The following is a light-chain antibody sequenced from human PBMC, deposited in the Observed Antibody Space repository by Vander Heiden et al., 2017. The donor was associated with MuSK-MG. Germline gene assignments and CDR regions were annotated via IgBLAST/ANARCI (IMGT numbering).Light chain of an antibody. Sequence: SYVLTQPPSVSVAPGQTARITCGGNNIGSKSVHWYQQKPGQAPVLVVYDDSYRPSGIPERFSGSNSGNTATLTISRVEAGDEADYYCQVWDSSRIGVFGGGTKLTVL. V-gene: IGLV3-21*02. CDR3: QVWDSSRIGV. CDR2: DDS. CDR1: NIGSKS. J-gene: IGLJ2*01.